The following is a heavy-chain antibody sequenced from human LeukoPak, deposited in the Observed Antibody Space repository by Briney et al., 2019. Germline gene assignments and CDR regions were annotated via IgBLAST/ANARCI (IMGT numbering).Heavy chain of an antibody. V-gene: IGHV3-21*01. Sequence: GGSLRLSCAASGFTFSSYSMNWVRQAPGKGLEWVSSISSSSSYIYYADSVKGRFTISRDNAKNSLYLQMNSLRAEDTAVYYCARGGYSGYDLQFDYWGQGTLVTVSS. D-gene: IGHD5-12*01. CDR1: GFTFSSYS. CDR2: ISSSSSYI. CDR3: ARGGYSGYDLQFDY. J-gene: IGHJ4*02.